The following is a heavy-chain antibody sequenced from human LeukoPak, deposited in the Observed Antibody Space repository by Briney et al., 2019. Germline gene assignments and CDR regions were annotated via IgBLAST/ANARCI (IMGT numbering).Heavy chain of an antibody. V-gene: IGHV3-33*01. Sequence: GSLRLSCSASGFTFSAYGMHWARQAPGKGLEWVAVIWYNGGNKYYADSVKGRFTISRDNPKNTLYLQMNSLRGEDTAVYYCARDMGGSGSQPDYWGQGTLVTVSS. CDR3: ARDMGGSGSQPDY. CDR2: IWYNGGNK. CDR1: GFTFSAYG. D-gene: IGHD3-10*01. J-gene: IGHJ4*02.